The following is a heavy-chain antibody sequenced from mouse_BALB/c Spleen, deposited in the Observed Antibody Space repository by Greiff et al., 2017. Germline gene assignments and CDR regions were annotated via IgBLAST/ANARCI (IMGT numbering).Heavy chain of an antibody. CDR3: APLLHYAMDY. D-gene: IGHD2-3*01. J-gene: IGHJ4*01. Sequence: VQLQQSGAELVKPGASVKLSCTASGFNIKDTYMHWVKQRPEQGLEWIGRIDPANGNTKYDPKFQGKATITADTSSNTAYLQLSSLTSEDTAVYYCAPLLHYAMDYWGQGTSVTVSS. V-gene: IGHV14-3*02. CDR2: IDPANGNT. CDR1: GFNIKDTY.